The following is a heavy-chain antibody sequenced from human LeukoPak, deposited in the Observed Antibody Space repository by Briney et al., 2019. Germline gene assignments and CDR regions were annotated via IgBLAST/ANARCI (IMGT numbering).Heavy chain of an antibody. CDR3: ARDQGWFDP. Sequence: GTLRLSCAASGFTFSSYGMSWVRQPPGKGLEWIGSIYYSGSTYYNPSLKSRVTISVDTSKNQFSLKLSSVTAADTAVYYCARDQGWFDPWGQGTLVTVSS. CDR1: GFTFSSYG. J-gene: IGHJ5*02. CDR2: IYYSGST. V-gene: IGHV4-39*07.